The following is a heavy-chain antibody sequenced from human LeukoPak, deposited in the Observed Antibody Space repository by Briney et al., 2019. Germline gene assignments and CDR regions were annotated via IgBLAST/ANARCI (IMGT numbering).Heavy chain of an antibody. D-gene: IGHD4-23*01. J-gene: IGHJ4*02. V-gene: IGHV3-23*01. Sequence: GGSLRLSCEASGFSFSSYGMSWVRQAPGEGLEWVSGFSASDGSRYYADSVKGRFTISRDNSKNTLYLQMNSMRAEDTAVYYCAKNIGGFDYWGQGTLVTVSS. CDR1: GFSFSSYG. CDR3: AKNIGGFDY. CDR2: FSASDGSR.